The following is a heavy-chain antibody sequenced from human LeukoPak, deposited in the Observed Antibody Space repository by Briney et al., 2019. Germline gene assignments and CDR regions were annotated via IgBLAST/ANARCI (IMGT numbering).Heavy chain of an antibody. CDR1: GGSISSGSYY. CDR3: ARLWFGELLGDNWFDP. D-gene: IGHD3-10*01. CDR2: IYTSGST. Sequence: SETLSLTCTVSGGSISSGSYYWSWIRQPAGKGLEWIGRIYTSGSTNYNPSLKSRVTISVDTSKNQFSLKLSSVTAADTAVYYCARLWFGELLGDNWFDPWGQGTLVTVSS. J-gene: IGHJ5*02. V-gene: IGHV4-61*02.